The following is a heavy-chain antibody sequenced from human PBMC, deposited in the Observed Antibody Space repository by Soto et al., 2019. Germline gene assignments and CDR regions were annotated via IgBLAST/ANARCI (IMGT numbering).Heavy chain of an antibody. Sequence: QVLLQESGPGLVKPSETLSLSCSVSGASMTAYYWNWIRQSTGKGLEWIGFVYFRGTRNYNPSLKGRVALSIDTSKSQFSLKLTSVTAADTALYYCARSVCVRGDNYHLDSWGHGTLVTVSS. J-gene: IGHJ5*01. D-gene: IGHD3-10*01. V-gene: IGHV4-59*01. CDR1: GASMTAYY. CDR2: VYFRGTR. CDR3: ARSVCVRGDNYHLDS.